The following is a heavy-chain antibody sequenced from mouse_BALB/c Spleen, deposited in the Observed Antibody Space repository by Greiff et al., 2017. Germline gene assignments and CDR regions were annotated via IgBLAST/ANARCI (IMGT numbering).Heavy chain of an antibody. CDR1: GYTFTSYW. CDR3: TRPHYGSSYYAMDY. J-gene: IGHJ4*01. D-gene: IGHD1-1*01. V-gene: IGHV1S127*01. CDR2: IDPSDSYT. Sequence: VQLQQSGAELVKPGASVKMSCKASGYTFTSYWMHWVKQRPGQGLEWIGVIDPSDSYTSYNQKFKGKATLTVDTSSSTAYMQLSSLTSEDSAVYYCTRPHYGSSYYAMDYWGQGTSVTVSS.